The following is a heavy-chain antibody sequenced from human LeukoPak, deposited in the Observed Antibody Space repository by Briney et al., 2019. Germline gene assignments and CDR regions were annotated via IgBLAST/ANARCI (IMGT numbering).Heavy chain of an antibody. J-gene: IGHJ4*02. CDR3: ARGGIYDFWSGYPDY. Sequence: GGSLRLSCAASGFTFSSYAMSWVRQAPGKGLEWVSAISGSGGSTYYADSAKGRFTISRDNSKNTLYLQMNSLRAEDTAVYYCARGGIYDFWSGYPDYWGQGTLVTVSS. D-gene: IGHD3-3*01. V-gene: IGHV3-23*01. CDR2: ISGSGGST. CDR1: GFTFSSYA.